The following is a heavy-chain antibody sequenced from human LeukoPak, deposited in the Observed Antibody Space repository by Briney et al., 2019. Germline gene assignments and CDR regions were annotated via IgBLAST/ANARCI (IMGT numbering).Heavy chain of an antibody. CDR1: GFTFSRYT. J-gene: IGHJ3*02. CDR2: ISSSGYI. CDR3: ARGTIRAFDI. D-gene: IGHD1-14*01. V-gene: IGHV3-21*01. Sequence: GGSLRLSCAASGFTFSRYTLNWVRQAPGKGLEWVSSISSSGYIYYADSVKGRFTISRDNAKNSLYLQMNSLRAEDTAVYYCARGTIRAFDIWGQGTMVTVSS.